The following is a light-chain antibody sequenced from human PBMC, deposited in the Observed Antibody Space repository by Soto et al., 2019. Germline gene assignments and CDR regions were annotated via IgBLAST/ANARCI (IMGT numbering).Light chain of an antibody. V-gene: IGKV3-20*01. J-gene: IGKJ5*01. CDR3: QQYGSSPSIT. CDR2: GAS. Sequence: EIVLTQSPGTLSLSPGERATLSCRASQSVSSSYLAWYQQKPGQAPRLLIYGASSRATGIPDRVSGSGSGTDFTRTISRLELEYFAVYYWQQYGSSPSITFGKEKRLEIK. CDR1: QSVSSSY.